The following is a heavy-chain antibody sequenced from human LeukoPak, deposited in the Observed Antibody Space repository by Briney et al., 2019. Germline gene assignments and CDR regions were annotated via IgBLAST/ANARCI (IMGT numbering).Heavy chain of an antibody. CDR3: ARGSFDKLFDNWFDP. Sequence: SETLSLTCAASGYSISSGYYWGWIRQPPGKGLEWIGSIYHSGSTNYNPSLKSRVTISVDTSKNQFSLKLSSVTAADTAVYYCARGSFDKLFDNWFDPWGQGTLVTVSS. J-gene: IGHJ5*02. CDR2: IYHSGST. V-gene: IGHV4-38-2*01. CDR1: GYSISSGYY. D-gene: IGHD3-9*01.